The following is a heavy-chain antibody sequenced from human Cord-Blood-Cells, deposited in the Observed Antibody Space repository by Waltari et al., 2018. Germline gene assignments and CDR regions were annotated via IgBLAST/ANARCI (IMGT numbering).Heavy chain of an antibody. D-gene: IGHD3-9*01. V-gene: IGHV4-38-2*02. CDR3: AREGYYDILTGYYYYYYGMDV. CDR1: GYSISSGYY. J-gene: IGHJ6*02. Sequence: QVQLQESGPGLVKPSETLSLTCAVSGYSISSGYYWGWIRQPPGKGLEWIGSIYNSGGTDYNPTLKSRVTISVDTSKTQFSLKLSSVTAADTAVYYCAREGYYDILTGYYYYYYGMDVWGQGTTVTVSS. CDR2: IYNSGGT.